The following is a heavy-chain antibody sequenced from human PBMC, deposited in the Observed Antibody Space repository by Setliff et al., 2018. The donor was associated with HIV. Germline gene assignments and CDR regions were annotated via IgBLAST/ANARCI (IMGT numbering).Heavy chain of an antibody. CDR1: GYTFTSYD. CDR2: MNPNSGNT. V-gene: IGHV1-8*03. Sequence: GASVKVSCKASGYTFTSYDINWVRQATGQGLEWMGWMNPNSGNTGYAQKFQGRVTFTADESTSTVYMELSSLRSEDTAMYYCARDAGYSGYAWNYWGQGTLVTVSS. CDR3: ARDAGYSGYAWNY. D-gene: IGHD5-12*01. J-gene: IGHJ4*02.